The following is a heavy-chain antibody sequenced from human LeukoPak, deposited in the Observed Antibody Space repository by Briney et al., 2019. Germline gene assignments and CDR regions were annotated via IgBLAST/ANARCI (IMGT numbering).Heavy chain of an antibody. CDR3: AKDLGRYFDWLIPYYFDY. D-gene: IGHD3-9*01. CDR2: ISWNSGSI. Sequence: GGSLRLSCAASGFIFSSYAMHWVRQAPGKDLEWVSGISWNSGSIGYADSVKGRFTISRDNAKNSLYLQMNSLRAEDTALYYCAKDLGRYFDWLIPYYFDYWGQGTLVTVSS. J-gene: IGHJ4*02. V-gene: IGHV3-9*01. CDR1: GFIFSSYA.